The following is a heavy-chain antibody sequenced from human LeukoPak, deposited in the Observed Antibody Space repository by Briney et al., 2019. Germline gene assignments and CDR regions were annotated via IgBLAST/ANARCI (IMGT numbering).Heavy chain of an antibody. Sequence: SETLSLTCTVSGGSVTTYYWSWIRQPPGKGLEWIGFIYSGGSANYNPSLMSRVTMSVDTSKNQFSLKLSSVTAADTAVYYCARTRTYADYADFWGQGTLVTVSS. CDR3: ARTRTYADYADF. D-gene: IGHD4-17*01. V-gene: IGHV4-59*02. CDR2: IYSGGSA. CDR1: GGSVTTYY. J-gene: IGHJ4*02.